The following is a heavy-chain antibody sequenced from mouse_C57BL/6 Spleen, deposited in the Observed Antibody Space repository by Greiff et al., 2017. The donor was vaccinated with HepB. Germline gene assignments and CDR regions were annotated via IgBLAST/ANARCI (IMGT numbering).Heavy chain of an antibody. J-gene: IGHJ2*01. CDR1: GYTFTDYE. Sequence: QVQLQQSGAELVRPGASVTLSCKASGYTFTDYEMHWVKQTPVHGLEWIGAIDPETGGTAYNQKFKGKAILTADKSPSTAYMELRSLTSEDSAVYYCTRRYFDYWGQGTTLTVSS. V-gene: IGHV1-15*01. CDR3: TRRYFDY. CDR2: IDPETGGT.